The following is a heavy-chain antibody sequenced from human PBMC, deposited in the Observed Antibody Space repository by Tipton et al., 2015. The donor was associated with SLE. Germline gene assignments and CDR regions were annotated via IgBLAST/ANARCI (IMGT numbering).Heavy chain of an antibody. J-gene: IGHJ6*02. Sequence: GSLRLSCTASGFIFDDYAMHWVRQAPGKGLEWVSVISGGGGSTYYADSVKGRFTISRDNSKSSLYLQMNSLRTEDSALYYCAKDIVLRVPFYYYGVDVWGQGTTVTVSS. CDR1: GFIFDDYA. CDR3: AKDIVLRVPFYYYGVDV. D-gene: IGHD2-15*01. V-gene: IGHV3-43*02. CDR2: ISGGGGST.